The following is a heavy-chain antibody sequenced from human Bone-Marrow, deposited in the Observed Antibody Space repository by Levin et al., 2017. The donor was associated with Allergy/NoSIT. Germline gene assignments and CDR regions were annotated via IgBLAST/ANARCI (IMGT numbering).Heavy chain of an antibody. CDR1: GGSISSYY. D-gene: IGHD3-10*01. V-gene: IGHV4-59*01. CDR3: AREVAFWFGELSENWFDP. CDR2: IYYSGST. J-gene: IGHJ5*02. Sequence: SETLSLTCTVSGGSISSYYWSWIRQPPGKGLEWIGYIYYSGSTNYNPSLKSRVTISVDTSKNQFSLKLSSVTAADTAVYYCAREVAFWFGELSENWFDPWGQGTLVTVSS.